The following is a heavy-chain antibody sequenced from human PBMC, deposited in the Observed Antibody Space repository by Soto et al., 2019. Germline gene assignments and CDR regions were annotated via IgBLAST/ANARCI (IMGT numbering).Heavy chain of an antibody. D-gene: IGHD3-10*01. V-gene: IGHV4-34*01. Sequence: SETLSLTCAVYGGSFSGYYWSWIRQPPGKGLEWIGEINHSGSTNYNPSLKSRVTISVDTSKNQFSLKLSSVTAADTAGYYCGIGGFFMYYVSVDYYYIDFWGKGTTVTVSS. CDR1: GGSFSGYY. CDR2: INHSGST. CDR3: GIGGFFMYYVSVDYYYIDF. J-gene: IGHJ6*03.